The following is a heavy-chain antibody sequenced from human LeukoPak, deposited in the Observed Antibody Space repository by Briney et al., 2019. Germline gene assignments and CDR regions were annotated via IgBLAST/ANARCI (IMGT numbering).Heavy chain of an antibody. CDR1: GGSISSGGYY. D-gene: IGHD2-15*01. CDR3: ARAMSGDATKLLPDFDYYYYGMDV. J-gene: IGHJ6*02. V-gene: IGHV4-31*03. Sequence: SETLSLTCTVSGGSISSGGYYWSWIRQHPGKGLEWIGYIYYSGSTYYNPSLKSRVTISVDTSKNQFSLKLTSVTAADTAVYYCARAMSGDATKLLPDFDYYYYGMDVWGQGTTVTVSS. CDR2: IYYSGST.